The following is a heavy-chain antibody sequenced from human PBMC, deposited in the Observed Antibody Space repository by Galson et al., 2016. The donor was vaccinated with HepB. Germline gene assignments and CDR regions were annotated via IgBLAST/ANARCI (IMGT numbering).Heavy chain of an antibody. D-gene: IGHD5-12*01. CDR1: GFTFTAYG. CDR2: INAYNGNT. Sequence: SVKVSCKASGFTFTAYGISWVRQAPGQGLEWMGWINAYNGNTNYAQSFQGRVTMTTDTSTGTAYMELWNLRSDDTALYYCARVLGGYDFYPWGQGTLVTVFS. V-gene: IGHV1-18*01. J-gene: IGHJ5*02. CDR3: ARVLGGYDFYP.